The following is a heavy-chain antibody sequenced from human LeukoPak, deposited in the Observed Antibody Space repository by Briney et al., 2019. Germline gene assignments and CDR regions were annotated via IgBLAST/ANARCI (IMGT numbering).Heavy chain of an antibody. V-gene: IGHV3-33*08. CDR1: GFTFSSYA. CDR3: ARDDALGDNALDI. Sequence: GGSLRLSCAASGFTFSSYAMNWVRQAPGKGLEWVAVILNDGSQEKYADSVKGRFTISRDNSKNTLFLQMNSLRAEDTAVYYCARDDALGDNALDIWGQGTMVTVSS. J-gene: IGHJ3*02. D-gene: IGHD3-16*01. CDR2: ILNDGSQE.